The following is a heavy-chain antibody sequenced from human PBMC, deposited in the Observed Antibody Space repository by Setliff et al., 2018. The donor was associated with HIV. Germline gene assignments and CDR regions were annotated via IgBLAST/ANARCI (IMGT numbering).Heavy chain of an antibody. J-gene: IGHJ5*02. CDR2: IIPILGIA. V-gene: IGHV1-69*10. D-gene: IGHD6-6*01. CDR3: ARRGYSSSSGVPIPGWFDP. Sequence: ASVKVSCKASGYRFSGYGISWVRQAPGQGLEWMGGIIPILGIANYAQKFQGRVTITTDESTSTAYMELSSLRSEDTAVYYCARRGYSSSSGVPIPGWFDPWGQGTLVTVSS. CDR1: GYRFSGYG.